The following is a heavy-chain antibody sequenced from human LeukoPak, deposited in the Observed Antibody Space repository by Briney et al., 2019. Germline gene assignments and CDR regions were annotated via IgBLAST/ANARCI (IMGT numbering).Heavy chain of an antibody. V-gene: IGHV4-61*02. CDR2: FYTSGST. Sequence: SQTLSLTCTVSGGSISSGDYYWSWVRQPAGEGLEWIGRFYTSGSTDYSPSLKSRVTISVDTSKNQFSLKLSSVTAADTAVYYCARGEYQLLYFDYWGQGTLVTVSS. J-gene: IGHJ4*02. D-gene: IGHD2-2*01. CDR1: GGSISSGDYY. CDR3: ARGEYQLLYFDY.